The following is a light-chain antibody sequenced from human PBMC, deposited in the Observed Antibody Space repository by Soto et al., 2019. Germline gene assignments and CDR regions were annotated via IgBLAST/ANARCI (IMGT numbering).Light chain of an antibody. CDR3: QQYYSTPRT. V-gene: IGKV4-1*01. CDR1: QRVLYSADNKNY. J-gene: IGKJ1*01. Sequence: DIVMTQSPDSLAVPLGERATINCKSSQRVLYSADNKNYLTWYQQKPGQPPKLLIYWASTRESGVPDRFSGSGSGTDFTLTISNLQAEDVAVYYCQQYYSTPRTFGQGTKVDIK. CDR2: WAS.